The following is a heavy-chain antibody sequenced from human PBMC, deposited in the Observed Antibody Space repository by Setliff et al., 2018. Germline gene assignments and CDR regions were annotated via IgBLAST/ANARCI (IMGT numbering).Heavy chain of an antibody. V-gene: IGHV1-2*06. D-gene: IGHD3-16*02. CDR3: AKQGYSDSLYAFDV. J-gene: IGHJ3*01. CDR1: GYTFTAYY. Sequence: SVKVSCKTSGYTFTAYYIYWVRQAPGHGLELMGRIHPNTGSTNYLQDFQGRVTITRDTSIYTVYMELTGLTSGDTAVYYCAKQGYSDSLYAFDVWGQGTVVTVSS. CDR2: IHPNTGST.